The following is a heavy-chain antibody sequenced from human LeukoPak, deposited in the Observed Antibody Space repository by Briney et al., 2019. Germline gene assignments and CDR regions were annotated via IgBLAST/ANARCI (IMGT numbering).Heavy chain of an antibody. Sequence: SETLSLTCAVYGGSFSGYYWSWIRQPPGKRLEWIGEINHSGSTNYNPSLKSRVTISVDTSKNQFSLKLSSVTAADTAVYYCASGGHSSGYDYWGQGTLVTVSS. CDR2: INHSGST. CDR1: GGSFSGYY. J-gene: IGHJ4*02. CDR3: ASGGHSSGYDY. V-gene: IGHV4-34*01. D-gene: IGHD3-22*01.